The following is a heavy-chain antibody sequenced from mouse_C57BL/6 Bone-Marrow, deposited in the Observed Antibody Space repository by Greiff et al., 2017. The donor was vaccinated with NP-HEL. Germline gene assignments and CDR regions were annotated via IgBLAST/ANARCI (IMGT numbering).Heavy chain of an antibody. CDR1: GFTFSDYY. CDR2: ISNGGGST. CDR3: ARHYGSSYLFAY. Sequence: EVHLVESGGGLVQPGGSLKLSCAASGFTFSDYYMYWVRQTPEKRLEWVAYISNGGGSTYYPDTVKGRFTISRDNAKNTLYLQMSRLKSEDTAMYYCARHYGSSYLFAYWGQGTLVTVSA. J-gene: IGHJ3*01. D-gene: IGHD1-1*01. V-gene: IGHV5-12*01.